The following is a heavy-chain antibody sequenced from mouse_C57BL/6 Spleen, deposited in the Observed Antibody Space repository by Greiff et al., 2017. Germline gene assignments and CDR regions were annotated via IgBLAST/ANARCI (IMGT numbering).Heavy chain of an antibody. CDR2: IRSKSSNYAT. D-gene: IGHD2-4*01. CDR3: VREGSYYDYDGVFDY. V-gene: IGHV10-3*01. Sequence: DVKLQESGGGLVQPKGSLKLSCAASGFTFNTYAMHWVRQAPGKGLEWVARIRSKSSNYATYYADSVKDRFTISRDDSQSMLYLQMNNLKTEDTAMYYCVREGSYYDYDGVFDYWGQGTTLTVSS. CDR1: GFTFNTYA. J-gene: IGHJ2*01.